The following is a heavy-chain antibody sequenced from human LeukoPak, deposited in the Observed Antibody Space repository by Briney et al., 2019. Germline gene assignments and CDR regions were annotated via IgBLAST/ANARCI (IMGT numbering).Heavy chain of an antibody. J-gene: IGHJ4*02. CDR1: GGSISSSSYY. Sequence: ASETLSLTCTVSGGSISSSSYYWGWIRQPPGKGLEWIGSIYYSGGTYYNPSLRSRVSISVDTSKNQFSLKLSSVTAADTAVYSCAGFTFFRGVITFDYWGQGTLVTVSS. V-gene: IGHV4-39*07. D-gene: IGHD3-10*01. CDR3: AGFTFFRGVITFDY. CDR2: IYYSGGT.